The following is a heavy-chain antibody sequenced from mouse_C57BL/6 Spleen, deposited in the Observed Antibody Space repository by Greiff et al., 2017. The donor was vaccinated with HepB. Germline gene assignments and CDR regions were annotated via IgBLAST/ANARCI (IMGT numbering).Heavy chain of an antibody. CDR3: ASLTGTGVAY. D-gene: IGHD4-1*01. CDR2: ISSGSSTI. CDR1: GFTFSDYG. Sequence: EVQGVESGGGLVKPGGSLKLSCAASGFTFSDYGMHWVRQAPEKGLEWVAYISSGSSTIYYADTVKGRFTISRDNAKNTLFLQMTSLRSEDTAMYYCASLTGTGVAYWGQGTLVTVSA. V-gene: IGHV5-17*01. J-gene: IGHJ3*01.